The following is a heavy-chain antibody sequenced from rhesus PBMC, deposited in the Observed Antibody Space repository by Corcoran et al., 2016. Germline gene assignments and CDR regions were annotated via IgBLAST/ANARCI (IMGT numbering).Heavy chain of an antibody. Sequence: EVQLVESGGGLATPGGSLRLSCAASGFTLTSYWLNWVRQIPGKGLEWISGVSSGGGTTYYADSVKGRFTISRDNSKNMFSLQMNSLRADDTAVYYCAKGLGDSWGQGVVVTVSS. V-gene: IGHV3S42*01. CDR3: AKGLGDS. J-gene: IGHJ6*01. CDR1: GFTLTSYW. CDR2: VSSGGGTT.